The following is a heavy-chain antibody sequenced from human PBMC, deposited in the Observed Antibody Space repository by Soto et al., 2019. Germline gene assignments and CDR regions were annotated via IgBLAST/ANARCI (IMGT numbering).Heavy chain of an antibody. Sequence: QVQLVQSGAEEKKPGASVKVSCKASGYTFTSYAMHWVRQAPGQRLEWMGWINAGNGNTKYSQKFQGRVTITRDTSASTAYKELSSLRSEDTAVYYCARVYGIAAAGHSYYFDYWGQGTLVTVSS. D-gene: IGHD6-13*01. J-gene: IGHJ4*02. CDR3: ARVYGIAAAGHSYYFDY. V-gene: IGHV1-3*05. CDR2: INAGNGNT. CDR1: GYTFTSYA.